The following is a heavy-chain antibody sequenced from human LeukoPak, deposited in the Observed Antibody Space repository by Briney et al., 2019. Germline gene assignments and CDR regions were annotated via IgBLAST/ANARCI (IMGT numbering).Heavy chain of an antibody. CDR2: ISSIGDYI. J-gene: IGHJ4*02. CDR1: GFAFNTYA. CDR3: ARVCSGTSCLDY. V-gene: IGHV3-21*01. D-gene: IGHD2-2*01. Sequence: RGSLRLSCAASGFAFNTYAINWVRQAPGKGLEWVSAISSIGDYIYYADSLKGRFTISRDNAKNSLSLEMNDLRAEDTAVYYCARVCSGTSCLDYWGQGTLVTVSS.